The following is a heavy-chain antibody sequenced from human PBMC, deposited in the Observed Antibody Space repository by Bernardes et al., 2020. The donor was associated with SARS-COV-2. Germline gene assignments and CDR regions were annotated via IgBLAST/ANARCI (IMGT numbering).Heavy chain of an antibody. V-gene: IGHV4-59*01. CDR3: ARESNKAMEYYYYYGLDV. CDR2: MSYRGST. D-gene: IGHD5-18*01. Sequence: WETLSLTCTVSGASISGDSWSWIRQPPGKGLEWIGCMSYRGSTNYNPSLKSRVTISIDTSKNQFSLKVTSMTAADTAVYYCARESNKAMEYYYYYGLDVWGQGTTVTVSS. CDR1: GASISGDS. J-gene: IGHJ6*02.